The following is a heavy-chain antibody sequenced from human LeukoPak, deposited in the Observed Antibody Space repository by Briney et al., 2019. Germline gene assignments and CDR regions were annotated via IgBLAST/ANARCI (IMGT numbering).Heavy chain of an antibody. Sequence: SVKVSCKPSVGTFSSYAIRWVRQAPGQGLAWMGRIIPIFGTANYAQKFQGRVTITADKSTSTAYMELSRLRSEDTAVYFCARGPRKGSYYYMDVWGKGTTGTVSS. V-gene: IGHV1-69*06. J-gene: IGHJ6*03. CDR1: VGTFSSYA. CDR3: ARGPRKGSYYYMDV. CDR2: IIPIFGTA.